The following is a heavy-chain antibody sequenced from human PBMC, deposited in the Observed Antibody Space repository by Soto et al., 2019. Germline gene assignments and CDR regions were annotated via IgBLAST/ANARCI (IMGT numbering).Heavy chain of an antibody. J-gene: IGHJ4*02. D-gene: IGHD2-2*01. CDR1: GFTFSSYW. CDR3: ATDSYCPTTCYRGHGN. V-gene: IGHV3-7*01. Sequence: EVQLVESGGDLVQPGGSLRLSCAASGFTFSSYWMTWVRQSPGRGLEWVASMNPRGSDIQYVDSVQGRFTISRDNAKNSMSLQMNSLRAEDTAVYYCATDSYCPTTCYRGHGNWGRGTLVTVS. CDR2: MNPRGSDI.